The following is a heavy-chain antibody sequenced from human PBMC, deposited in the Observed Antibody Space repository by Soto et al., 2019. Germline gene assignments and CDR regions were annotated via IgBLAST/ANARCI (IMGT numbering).Heavy chain of an antibody. J-gene: IGHJ5*02. CDR1: GYTFTSYG. D-gene: IGHD1-26*01. Sequence: ASVKVSCKASGYTFTSYGISWVRQAPGQGLERMGWISAYNGNTNYAQKLQGRVTMTTDTSTSTAYMELRSLRSDDTALYYCARDLWSGSSTPPKYNWFDPWGQGTLVTVSS. CDR3: ARDLWSGSSTPPKYNWFDP. CDR2: ISAYNGNT. V-gene: IGHV1-18*01.